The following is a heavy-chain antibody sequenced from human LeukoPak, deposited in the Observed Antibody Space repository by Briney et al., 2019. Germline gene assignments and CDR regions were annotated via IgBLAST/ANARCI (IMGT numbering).Heavy chain of an antibody. J-gene: IGHJ4*02. Sequence: GGSLRLSCVASGFSSTYTSWVRQAPGKGLERVSVIYSGDSTYYADSVRGRFTISRDISKNTVYLQMNSLRPEDTAVYYCARDLWDGTGYWGQGTLVTVAS. CDR1: GFSSTY. CDR3: ARDLWDGTGY. D-gene: IGHD3-3*01. CDR2: IYSGDST. V-gene: IGHV3-66*02.